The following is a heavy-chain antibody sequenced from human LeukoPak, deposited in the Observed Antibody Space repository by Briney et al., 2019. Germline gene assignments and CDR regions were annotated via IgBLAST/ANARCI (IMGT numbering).Heavy chain of an antibody. Sequence: GGSLRLSCAASGFTFRNYVMNWVRQAPGKGLEWVSAISGSGGSTYYADSVKGRFTISRDNSKNTLYLQMNSLRAEDTAVYYCAKYSIAAAGAYYYYMDVWGKGTTVTVSS. D-gene: IGHD6-13*01. CDR2: ISGSGGST. CDR1: GFTFRNYV. J-gene: IGHJ6*03. V-gene: IGHV3-23*01. CDR3: AKYSIAAAGAYYYYMDV.